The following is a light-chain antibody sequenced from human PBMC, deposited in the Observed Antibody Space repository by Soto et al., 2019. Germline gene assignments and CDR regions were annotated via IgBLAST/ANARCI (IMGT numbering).Light chain of an antibody. CDR3: QQSYSTPL. CDR2: KVS. V-gene: IGKV2-30*01. Sequence: VMTQSPLSLPVTLGQPASISCRSSQSLVYSDGNTYLNWFQQRPGQSPRRLIYKVSNRDSGVPDRFSGSGSGTDFTLTISSLQPEDFATYYCQQSYSTPLFGGGTKVDIK. J-gene: IGKJ4*01. CDR1: QSLVYSDGNTY.